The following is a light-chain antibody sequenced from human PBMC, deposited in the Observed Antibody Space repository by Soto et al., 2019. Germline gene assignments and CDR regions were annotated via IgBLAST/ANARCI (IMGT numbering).Light chain of an antibody. J-gene: IGKJ4*01. CDR1: QSVSSD. CDR3: QQYNKWPLT. V-gene: IGKV3-15*01. Sequence: EIVMTQSPATLSVSPGERATLSCRASQSVSSDLVWYQQKPGQAPRLLIYDTSTRATGIPARFSGSGSGTEFTLTISSLQSEDFAVYHCQQYNKWPLTFGGGTKVEIK. CDR2: DTS.